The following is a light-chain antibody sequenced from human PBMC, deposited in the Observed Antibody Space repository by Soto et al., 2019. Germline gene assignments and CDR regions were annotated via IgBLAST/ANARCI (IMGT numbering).Light chain of an antibody. Sequence: EIVMTQSPATLSVSPGERATLSCRASQSVSSNLAWYQQKPGQAPRLLIYGASTRATGIPARFSGSGSGTAFSPTISNLQSEDFAVYYCQHYNNWPRTFGQGTKVEIK. CDR1: QSVSSN. J-gene: IGKJ1*01. CDR3: QHYNNWPRT. CDR2: GAS. V-gene: IGKV3-15*01.